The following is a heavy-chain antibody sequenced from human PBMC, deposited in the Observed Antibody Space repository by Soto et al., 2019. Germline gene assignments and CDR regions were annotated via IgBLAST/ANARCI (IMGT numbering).Heavy chain of an antibody. J-gene: IGHJ3*02. Sequence: ASVKVSCKASGGTFSSYAISWVRQAPGQGLEWMGGIIPIFGTANYAQKFQGRVTITADESTSTAYMELSSLRSEDTAVYYCARDLTLGYYDSSGLDAFDIWGQGTMVTVSS. D-gene: IGHD3-22*01. CDR3: ARDLTLGYYDSSGLDAFDI. CDR2: IIPIFGTA. V-gene: IGHV1-69*13. CDR1: GGTFSSYA.